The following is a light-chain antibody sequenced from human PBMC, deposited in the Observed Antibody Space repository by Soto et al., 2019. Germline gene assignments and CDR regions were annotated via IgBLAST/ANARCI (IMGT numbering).Light chain of an antibody. CDR2: KAS. Sequence: DIQMTQSPSTLSASVGDGVTITCRASQTISNWLAWYQRKPGKAPDLLIYKASSLEIGVPSRFSGSGSGPEFTLTISSLQPDDFATYYCQQYNSYPYTFGQGTKLEIK. CDR1: QTISNW. CDR3: QQYNSYPYT. V-gene: IGKV1-5*03. J-gene: IGKJ2*01.